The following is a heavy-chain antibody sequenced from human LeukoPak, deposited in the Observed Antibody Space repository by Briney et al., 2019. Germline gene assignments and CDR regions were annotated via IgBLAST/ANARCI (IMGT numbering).Heavy chain of an antibody. CDR2: ISYDGKVT. CDR1: GFTFSYFG. D-gene: IGHD4-17*01. V-gene: IGHV3-30*03. Sequence: PGGSLRLSCAASGFTFSYFGMHWVRQAPGKGLEWMAVISYDGKVTYYADSVKGRFTISRDNSKNTLYLQMNSLRAEDTAVYYCARDSLLYGDYGEGGFDYWGQGTLVTVSS. CDR3: ARDSLLYGDYGEGGFDY. J-gene: IGHJ4*02.